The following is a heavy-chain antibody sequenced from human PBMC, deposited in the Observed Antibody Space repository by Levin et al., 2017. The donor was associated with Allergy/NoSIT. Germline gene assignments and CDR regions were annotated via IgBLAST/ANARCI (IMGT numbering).Heavy chain of an antibody. CDR1: GFTFSSYS. V-gene: IGHV3-21*01. CDR3: ASSKGSGSYSPPRGI. D-gene: IGHD3-10*01. Sequence: SCAASGFTFSSYSMNWVRQAPGKGLEWVSSISSSSSYIYYADSVKGRFTISRDNAKNSLYLQMNSLRAEDTAVYYCASSKGSGSYSPPRGIWGQGTLVTVSS. J-gene: IGHJ4*02. CDR2: ISSSSSYI.